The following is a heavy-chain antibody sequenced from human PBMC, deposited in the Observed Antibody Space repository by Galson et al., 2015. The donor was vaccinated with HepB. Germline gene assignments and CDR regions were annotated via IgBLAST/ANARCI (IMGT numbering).Heavy chain of an antibody. J-gene: IGHJ4*02. CDR1: GYRFSNYW. V-gene: IGHV5-51*03. CDR2: IYSADSDT. CDR3: ATLLGYCSGVTCYGYFDY. D-gene: IGHD2-15*01. Sequence: SGAEVKKPGESLKISCKSSGYRFSNYWIGWVRQMPGKGLEYMGIIYSADSDTRYSPSFQGQVTISADKSSSTAYLQWSSLKASDTAMYYCATLLGYCSGVTCYGYFDYWGQGTLVTVSS.